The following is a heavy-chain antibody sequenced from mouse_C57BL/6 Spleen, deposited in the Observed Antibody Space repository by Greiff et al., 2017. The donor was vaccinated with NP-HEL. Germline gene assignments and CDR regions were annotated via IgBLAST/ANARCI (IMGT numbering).Heavy chain of an antibody. CDR3: TRYYYGSSYNFDY. CDR2: IDPENGDT. Sequence: DVQLQESGAELVRPGASVKLSCTASGFNIKDDYMHWVKQRPEQGLEWIGWIDPENGDTEYASKFQGKATITADTSSNTAYLQLSSLTSEDTAVYYCTRYYYGSSYNFDYWGQGTTLTVSS. D-gene: IGHD1-1*01. V-gene: IGHV14-4*01. CDR1: GFNIKDDY. J-gene: IGHJ2*01.